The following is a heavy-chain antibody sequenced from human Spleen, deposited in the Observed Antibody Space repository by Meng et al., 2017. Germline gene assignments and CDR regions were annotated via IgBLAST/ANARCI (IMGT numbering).Heavy chain of an antibody. D-gene: IGHD2-15*01. CDR3: ARDCCSEIGPIDH. CDR1: GFTFTNYG. Sequence: GESLKISCRTSGFTFTNYGMGWVRQAPGKGLEWVATISNNGDTHYADSMTGRFIISRDDSRNTLYLHVSSLRAEDTAMYYCARDCCSEIGPIDHWGQRALVTVSS. CDR2: ISNNGDT. V-gene: IGHV3-23*01. J-gene: IGHJ4*02.